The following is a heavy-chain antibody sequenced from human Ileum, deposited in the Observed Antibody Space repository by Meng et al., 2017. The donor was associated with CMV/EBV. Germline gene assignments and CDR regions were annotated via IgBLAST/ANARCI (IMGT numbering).Heavy chain of an antibody. Sequence: SETLSLTCTVSGGSISSNTYYWGWIRQPPGKGLEWIGTIYYSGSTYYNPSLKSRVTISVDTSKNQFSLKLSSVTATDTAVYFCAEYCSSTSCYRRAFDIWGQGTMVTVSS. CDR3: AEYCSSTSCYRRAFDI. J-gene: IGHJ3*02. D-gene: IGHD2-2*01. CDR2: IYYSGST. V-gene: IGHV4-39*01. CDR1: GGSISSNTYY.